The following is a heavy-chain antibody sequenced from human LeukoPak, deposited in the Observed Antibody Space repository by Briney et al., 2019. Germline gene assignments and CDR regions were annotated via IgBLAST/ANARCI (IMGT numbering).Heavy chain of an antibody. D-gene: IGHD2-15*01. V-gene: IGHV4-39*07. CDR2: IYYSGST. CDR3: ARDFSGFCSGDCRPYYFDY. J-gene: IGHJ4*02. Sequence: PSETLSLTCTVSGGSISSSSYYWGWIRQPPGKGLEWIGSIYYSGSTYYNPSLKSRVTISVDTSKNQFSLKLSSVTAADTAVYYCARDFSGFCSGDCRPYYFDYWGQGILVTVSS. CDR1: GGSISSSSYY.